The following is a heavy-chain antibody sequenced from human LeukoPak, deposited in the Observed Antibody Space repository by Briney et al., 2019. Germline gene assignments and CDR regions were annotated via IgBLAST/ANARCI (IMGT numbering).Heavy chain of an antibody. CDR2: INPNSGGT. Sequence: ASVKVSCKASGYTFTGYYMHWVRQAPGQGLEWMGWINPNSGGTNYAQKFQGRVTMTRDTSISTAYMKLSRLRSDDTAMYYCARSSGWKYNIDYWGQGTLVTVSS. D-gene: IGHD6-19*01. CDR3: ARSSGWKYNIDY. CDR1: GYTFTGYY. V-gene: IGHV1-2*02. J-gene: IGHJ4*02.